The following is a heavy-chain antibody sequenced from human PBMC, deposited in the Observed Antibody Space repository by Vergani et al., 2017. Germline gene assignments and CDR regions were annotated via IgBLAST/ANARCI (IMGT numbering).Heavy chain of an antibody. Sequence: QVQLVQSGAEVKKPGASVKVSCKASGYTFTSYAMHWVRQAPGQRLEWMGWINAGNGNTKYSPKFQGRVTITRDTSASTAYMELSSLRSEDTAVYYCARVAYDSSPHDAFDIWGQGTMVTVSS. V-gene: IGHV1-3*01. D-gene: IGHD3-22*01. CDR1: GYTFTSYA. CDR2: INAGNGNT. J-gene: IGHJ3*02. CDR3: ARVAYDSSPHDAFDI.